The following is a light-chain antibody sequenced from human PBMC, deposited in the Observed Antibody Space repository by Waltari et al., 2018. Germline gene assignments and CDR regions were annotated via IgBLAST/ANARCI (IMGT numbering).Light chain of an antibody. CDR3: QHYDFLPT. Sequence: DIQITQSPPPLSASVGDRVTISCQAHQDISTYLNWYQPKPGKSPKLLIHDASNLATGVPSRFSGRGSGTVFSFTISSLQPEDFATYYCQHYDFLPTFGPGTKVDV. J-gene: IGKJ3*01. CDR1: QDISTY. CDR2: DAS. V-gene: IGKV1-33*01.